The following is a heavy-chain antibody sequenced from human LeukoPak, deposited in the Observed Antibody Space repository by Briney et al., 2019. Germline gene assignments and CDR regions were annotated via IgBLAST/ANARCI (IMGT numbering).Heavy chain of an antibody. CDR3: ARDPEMATILILYYFDY. CDR1: GFTFSSYA. CDR2: ISYDGSNK. J-gene: IGHJ4*02. Sequence: GGSLRLSCAASGFTFSSYAMHWVRQAPGKGLEWVAVISYDGSNKYYADSVKGRFTISRDNSKNTLYLQMNSLRAEDTAVYYCARDPEMATILILYYFDYWGQGTLDTVSS. D-gene: IGHD5-24*01. V-gene: IGHV3-30-3*01.